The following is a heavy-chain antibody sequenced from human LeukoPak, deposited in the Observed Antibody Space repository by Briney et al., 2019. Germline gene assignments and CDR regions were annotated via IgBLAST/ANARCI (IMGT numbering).Heavy chain of an antibody. J-gene: IGHJ4*02. Sequence: GGSLRLSCAASEFTFSAYWMHWVRQAPGKGLVWVSRIRGDGSMTNSADSVKGRFTISRDNAKNTLYLQMHSLRLEDTAVYYCARENLAAAADYWGQGTVVTVSS. CDR2: IRGDGSMT. CDR1: EFTFSAYW. V-gene: IGHV3-74*01. D-gene: IGHD6-25*01. CDR3: ARENLAAAADY.